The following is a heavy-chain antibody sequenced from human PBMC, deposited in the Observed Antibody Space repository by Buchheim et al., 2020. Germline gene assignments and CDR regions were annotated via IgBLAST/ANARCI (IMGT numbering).Heavy chain of an antibody. V-gene: IGHV3-48*01. CDR1: GFTFSSYS. Sequence: EVQLVESGGGLVQPGGSLRLSCAASGFTFSSYSMNWVRQAPGQGLEWVSYISSSISTIYYADSLKGRFTISRDNAQTSLYLPMNSLRAEDTAVYYYAKNYDVWSGDSHYFDYWGQGTL. J-gene: IGHJ4*02. D-gene: IGHD3-3*01. CDR3: AKNYDVWSGDSHYFDY. CDR2: ISSSISTI.